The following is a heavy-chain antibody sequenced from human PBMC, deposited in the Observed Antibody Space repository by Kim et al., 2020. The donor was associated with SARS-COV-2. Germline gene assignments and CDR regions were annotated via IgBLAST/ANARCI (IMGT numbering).Heavy chain of an antibody. CDR2: ISYSGTT. Sequence: SETLSLTCTVSGGSITTHYWTWVRQPPGKGLEWIGYISYSGTTNYNPSLKSRVTISADTSKNQFSLKMNSVSAADTAVYYCARWLVILGGGYSFDSWGQGTLVTVSS. CDR3: ARWLVILGGGYSFDS. J-gene: IGHJ4*02. V-gene: IGHV4-59*08. D-gene: IGHD6-19*01. CDR1: GGSITTHY.